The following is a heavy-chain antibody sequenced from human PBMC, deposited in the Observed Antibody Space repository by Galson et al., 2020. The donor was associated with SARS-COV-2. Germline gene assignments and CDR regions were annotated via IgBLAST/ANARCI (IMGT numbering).Heavy chain of an antibody. Sequence: GGSLRLSCSASGFIFSDYAMHWVRQAQGKGLEYVSAISSNGETSFYADSVKGRFTMYRDNSKNMFYLQMTALRLEDTASYFCLSYSSTRQNHWGQGTLVTVSS. J-gene: IGHJ5*02. CDR3: LSYSSTRQNH. CDR1: GFIFSDYA. CDR2: ISSNGETS. D-gene: IGHD2-2*01. V-gene: IGHV3-64D*06.